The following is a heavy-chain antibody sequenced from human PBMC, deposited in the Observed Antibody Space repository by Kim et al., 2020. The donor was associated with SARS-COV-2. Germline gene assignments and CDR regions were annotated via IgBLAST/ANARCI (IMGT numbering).Heavy chain of an antibody. V-gene: IGHV3-23*01. CDR2: ITGSGDIK. Sequence: GGSLRLSCVASGFTFSNYGMTWVRQAPGGGLEWVSGITGSGDIKAYADSVKGRFTISRDNSKNTQYLQMSSLRAEDTDIYYSVNPRHPDYWGKGTLVTVS. CDR3: VNPRHPDY. J-gene: IGHJ4*02. CDR1: GFTFSNYG.